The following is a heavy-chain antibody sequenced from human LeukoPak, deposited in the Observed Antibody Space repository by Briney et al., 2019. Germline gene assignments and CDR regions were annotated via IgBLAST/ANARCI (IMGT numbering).Heavy chain of an antibody. CDR1: GFTFSSYW. D-gene: IGHD6-19*01. CDR3: ARVRLSKTIAVAGPSDY. J-gene: IGHJ4*02. Sequence: GGSLRLSCAASGFTFSSYWMSWVRQAPGKGLEWVSSISSSSSYIYYADSVKGRFTISRDNAKNSLYLQMNSLRAEDTAVYYCARVRLSKTIAVAGPSDYWGQGTLVTVSS. V-gene: IGHV3-21*01. CDR2: ISSSSSYI.